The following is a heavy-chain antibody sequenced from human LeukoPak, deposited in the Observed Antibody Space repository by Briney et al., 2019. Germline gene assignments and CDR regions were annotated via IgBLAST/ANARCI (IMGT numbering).Heavy chain of an antibody. V-gene: IGHV4-39*01. Sequence: WEPQTLPCSLSGHSMYICSDYCRPGRQPPGRGLEWFGSIYDSGRTYYNPSVKSQVTKSEDTSKTQLSLKLSSVTAAETAVYYCASPHRTADGSGYYYFDFWGEGALVTVSS. D-gene: IGHD3-22*01. CDR2: IYDSGRT. CDR1: GHSMYICSDY. CDR3: ASPHRTADGSGYYYFDF. J-gene: IGHJ4*02.